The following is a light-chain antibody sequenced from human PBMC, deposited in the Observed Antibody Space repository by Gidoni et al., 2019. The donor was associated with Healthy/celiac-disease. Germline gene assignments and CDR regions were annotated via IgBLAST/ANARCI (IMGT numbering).Light chain of an antibody. CDR3: SSYRDSNTGV. J-gene: IGLJ1*01. V-gene: IGLV2-14*01. Sequence: QSALTQPASVSGSPGQSITISCPGTSSDVGDYNYVSWYQQHPGKAPKLMSYDVRNRPSGVSNRFSGSKSGNTASLTISGLQAEDEADYYCSSYRDSNTGVFGTGTKVTVL. CDR1: SSDVGDYNY. CDR2: DVR.